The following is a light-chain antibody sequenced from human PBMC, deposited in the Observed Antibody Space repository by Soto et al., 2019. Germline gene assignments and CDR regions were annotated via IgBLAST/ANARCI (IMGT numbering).Light chain of an antibody. Sequence: DIHMTQAPCTLPESVEDGVTFICRASQSISNWLAWYQQKPGTAPKVLIYHASNLQSGVPSRFSGSGSGTEFTLTISSLQPDDFATYYCQQYNSYSFGQGTKVDIK. V-gene: IGKV1-5*02. CDR2: HAS. J-gene: IGKJ1*01. CDR3: QQYNSYS. CDR1: QSISNW.